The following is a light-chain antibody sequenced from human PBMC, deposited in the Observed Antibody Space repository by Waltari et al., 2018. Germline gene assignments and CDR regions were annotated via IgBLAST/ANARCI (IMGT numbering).Light chain of an antibody. CDR2: DAI. V-gene: IGLV2-14*03. J-gene: IGLJ2*01. Sequence: QSALTQPDSVSGSPGHSITISCTWTSSDVGGYNYVSWYQQYPGKAPKVIIYDAINRPSGVSNRFSGSKSGNSASLTISGLQAEDEADYYCGSFISSTTGIFGGGTRLTVL. CDR1: SSDVGGYNY. CDR3: GSFISSTTGI.